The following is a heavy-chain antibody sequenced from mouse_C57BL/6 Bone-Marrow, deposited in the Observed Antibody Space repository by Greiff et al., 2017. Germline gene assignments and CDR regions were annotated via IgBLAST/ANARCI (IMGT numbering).Heavy chain of an antibody. CDR3: ARGRGQLRLQGY. J-gene: IGHJ2*01. Sequence: EVKLQQSGPELVKPGASVKISCKASGYTFTDYYMNWVKQSHGKSLEWSGDINPNNGGTSYNQKFKGKATLTVDKSSSTAYMELRSLTSEDSAVYYCARGRGQLRLQGYWGQGTTLTVSS. V-gene: IGHV1-26*01. D-gene: IGHD3-2*02. CDR1: GYTFTDYY. CDR2: INPNNGGT.